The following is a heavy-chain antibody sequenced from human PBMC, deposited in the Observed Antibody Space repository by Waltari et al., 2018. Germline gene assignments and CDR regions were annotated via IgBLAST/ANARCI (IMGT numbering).Heavy chain of an antibody. Sequence: QMQLVESGGGVVQPGRSLRLPGPASGFPFNSFAMHWVRLAPGRGLEWVARIYHERDEQYTDSVKGRFTISRDNSKNTLFLQMNSLTGEDTAVYYCVRDGDYTTGYGLDLWGQGTLVTVSS. CDR2: IYHERDE. V-gene: IGHV3-30*04. D-gene: IGHD4-17*01. J-gene: IGHJ5*02. CDR1: GFPFNSFA. CDR3: VRDGDYTTGYGLDL.